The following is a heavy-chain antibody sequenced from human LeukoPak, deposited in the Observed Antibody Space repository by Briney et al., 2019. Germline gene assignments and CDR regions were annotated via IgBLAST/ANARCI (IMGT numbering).Heavy chain of an antibody. D-gene: IGHD2-15*01. CDR1: GFTFSKYG. J-gene: IGHJ4*02. V-gene: IGHV3-15*01. CDR2: IKSKIDGGTI. CDR3: STDGYSSGCNCYSFDY. Sequence: GGSLRLSCAASGFTFSKYGMSWVRQAPGEGLEWVGRIKSKIDGGTIEYAAPVKGRFTISRDDSKNTQYLQMNSMKTEDTDQSDCSTDGYSSGCNCYSFDYWGQGTLVTVSA.